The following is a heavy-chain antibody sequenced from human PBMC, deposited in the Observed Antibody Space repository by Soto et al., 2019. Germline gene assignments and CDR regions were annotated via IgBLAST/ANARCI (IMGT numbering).Heavy chain of an antibody. CDR2: ISYDGSNK. V-gene: IGHV3-30-3*01. CDR3: ARAVGGWYGYYFDY. D-gene: IGHD6-19*01. CDR1: GFTFSSYA. J-gene: IGHJ4*02. Sequence: GGSLRLSCAASGFTFSSYAMHWVRQAPGKGLEWVAVISYDGSNKYYADSVKGQFTISRDNSKNTLYLQMNSLRAEDTAVYYCARAVGGWYGYYFDYWGQGTLVTAPQ.